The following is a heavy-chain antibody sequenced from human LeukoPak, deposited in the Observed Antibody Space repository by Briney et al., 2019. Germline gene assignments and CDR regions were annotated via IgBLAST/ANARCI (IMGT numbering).Heavy chain of an antibody. D-gene: IGHD4-17*01. V-gene: IGHV3-30*18. J-gene: IGHJ1*01. Sequence: GESLRLSCAASGFSFSSHGMHWVRQAPGKGLEWVADISYDGSNKYYADSVKGRFTISRDNYKNTLYLQMNRLRAEETAVYYCAKRHSDYGDYIGAEYFQHRGQGTLVTVSS. CDR3: AKRHSDYGDYIGAEYFQH. CDR1: GFSFSSHG. CDR2: ISYDGSNK.